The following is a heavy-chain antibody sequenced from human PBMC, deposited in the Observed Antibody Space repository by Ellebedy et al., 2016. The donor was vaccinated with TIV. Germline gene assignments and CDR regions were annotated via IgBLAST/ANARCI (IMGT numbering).Heavy chain of an antibody. V-gene: IGHV3-23*01. CDR2: ISGSAGST. Sequence: GESLKISCAASGFTFGSFAMNWVRQAPGKGLEWVSFISGSAGSTYYADSVKGRFTISRDNSKNTLYLQMNSLRVEDTARYYCASNVDTAKVRGNYWGQGTLVTVSS. CDR1: GFTFGSFA. J-gene: IGHJ4*02. CDR3: ASNVDTAKVRGNY. D-gene: IGHD5-18*01.